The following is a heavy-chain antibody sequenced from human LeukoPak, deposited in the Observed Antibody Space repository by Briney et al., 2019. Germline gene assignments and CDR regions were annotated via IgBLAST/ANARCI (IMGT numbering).Heavy chain of an antibody. CDR2: IYSGGST. CDR3: AREGYCSSTSCLGDAFDI. V-gene: IGHV3-53*01. Sequence: GGSLRPSCAASGXTFSNAWMTWVRQAPGKGLEWVSVIYSGGSTYYADSVKGRFTISRDNSKSTLYLQMNSLRAEDTAVYYCAREGYCSSTSCLGDAFDIWGQGTMVTVSS. J-gene: IGHJ3*02. CDR1: GXTFSNAW. D-gene: IGHD2-2*01.